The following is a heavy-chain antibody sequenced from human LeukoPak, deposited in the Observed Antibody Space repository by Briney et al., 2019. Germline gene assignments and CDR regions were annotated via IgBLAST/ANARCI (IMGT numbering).Heavy chain of an antibody. CDR1: GGSISSYY. CDR3: ARQVARTAPVGY. Sequence: PSETLSLTCTVSGGSISSYYWSWIRQAPGKGLEWIGDIFYSGTTNYNPSLKSRLTISVDTSKNQFSLKLTSVTAADTAVYFCARQVARTAPVGYWGQGTLVTVSS. V-gene: IGHV4-59*08. J-gene: IGHJ4*02. CDR2: IFYSGTT. D-gene: IGHD1-1*01.